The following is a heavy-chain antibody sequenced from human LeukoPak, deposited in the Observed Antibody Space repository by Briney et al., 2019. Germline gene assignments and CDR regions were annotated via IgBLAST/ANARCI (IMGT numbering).Heavy chain of an antibody. CDR3: ARDHVVATILFDY. V-gene: IGHV3-7*01. J-gene: IGHJ4*02. Sequence: GGSLRLSCEASGFIFSSHWMSWVRQAPGKGLEWVANIKQDGSEKYYVDSVKGRSTISRDNAKNSLYLQMNSLSAEDTAVYYCARDHVVATILFDYWGQGTLVTVSS. D-gene: IGHD5-12*01. CDR2: IKQDGSEK. CDR1: GFIFSSHW.